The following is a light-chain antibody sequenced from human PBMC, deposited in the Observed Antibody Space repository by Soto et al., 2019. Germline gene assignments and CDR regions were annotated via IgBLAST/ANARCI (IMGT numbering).Light chain of an antibody. Sequence: AIRMTQSPSSLSASTGDRVTITCRASQGISSYLAWYQQKPGKAPKLLIYAASTLQSGVPSRFSGSGSGTDFTLTISCLQSEDFATYYCQQYHSYPGTFGQGTKVEIK. V-gene: IGKV1-8*01. CDR2: AAS. CDR3: QQYHSYPGT. CDR1: QGISSY. J-gene: IGKJ1*01.